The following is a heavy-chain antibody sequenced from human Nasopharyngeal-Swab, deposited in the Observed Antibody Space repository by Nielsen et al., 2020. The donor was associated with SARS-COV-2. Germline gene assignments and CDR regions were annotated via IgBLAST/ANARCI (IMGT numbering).Heavy chain of an antibody. CDR2: ISGSGDTT. Sequence: GGSLRLSCAASGFTFSSYAMSWVRQAPGKGLEWVSMISGSGDTTYYADSVKDRFTISRDNSKNTRYMQTNSLRVEDTAVYYCAKAPYLRGLDVWGQGTTVTVSS. V-gene: IGHV3-23*01. J-gene: IGHJ6*02. D-gene: IGHD2-21*01. CDR3: AKAPYLRGLDV. CDR1: GFTFSSYA.